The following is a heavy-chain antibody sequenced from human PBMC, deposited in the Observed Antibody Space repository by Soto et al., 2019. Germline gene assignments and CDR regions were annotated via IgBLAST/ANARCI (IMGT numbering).Heavy chain of an antibody. D-gene: IGHD2-15*01. CDR2: IRGTGGT. J-gene: IGHJ4*02. CDR3: AQDRRGAYCSGGICYSPDY. CDR1: GFTFSSNF. V-gene: IGHV3-23*01. Sequence: EVQLWESGGGLVQPGGSLRLSCAVSGFTFSSNFMSWVRQAPGKGLEWVSAIRGTGGTYYADSVKGRFTISSDNSKNALYLQMNNLRDEDTAVYYCAQDRRGAYCSGGICYSPDYWGQGTLVIVSS.